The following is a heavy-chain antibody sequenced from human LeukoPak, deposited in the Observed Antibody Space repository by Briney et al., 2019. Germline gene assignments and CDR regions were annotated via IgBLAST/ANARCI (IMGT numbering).Heavy chain of an antibody. V-gene: IGHV4-39*01. CDR1: GGSISSSSYY. CDR2: IYYSGST. CDR3: ARLPDYRITIFEEAGDAFDI. D-gene: IGHD3-3*01. J-gene: IGHJ3*02. Sequence: SETLSLTCTVSGGSISSSSYYWGWIRQPPGRGLEWIGSIYYSGSTYYNPSLKSRVTISVDTSKNQFSLKLSSVTAADTAVYYCARLPDYRITIFEEAGDAFDIWGQGTMVTVSS.